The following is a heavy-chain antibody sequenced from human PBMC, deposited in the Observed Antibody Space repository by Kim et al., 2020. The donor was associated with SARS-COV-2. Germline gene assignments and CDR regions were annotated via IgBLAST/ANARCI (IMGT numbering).Heavy chain of an antibody. V-gene: IGHV4-34*01. J-gene: IGHJ6*03. Sequence: SETLSLTCAVYGGSFSGYYWSWIRQPPGKGLEWIGEINHSGSTNYNPSIKSRVTISVDTSKNQFSLKLSSVTAADTAVYYCARGRGGSSYYHYYMVVW. CDR1: GGSFSGYY. D-gene: IGHD2-2*01. CDR2: INHSGST. CDR3: ARGRGGSSYYHYYMVV.